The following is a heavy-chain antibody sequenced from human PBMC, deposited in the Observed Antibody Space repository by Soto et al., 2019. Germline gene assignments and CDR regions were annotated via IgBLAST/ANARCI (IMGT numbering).Heavy chain of an antibody. Sequence: ASVKVSCKASGYTFTSYAMHWVRQAPGQRLEWMGWINAGNGNTKYSQKFQVRVTITRDTSASTAYMELSSLRSEDTAVYYCARDRHSSSSVFQLRTDYSYYLDVWGKATTLTVSS. V-gene: IGHV1-3*01. CDR2: INAGNGNT. CDR1: GYTFTSYA. J-gene: IGHJ6*03. CDR3: ARDRHSSSSVFQLRTDYSYYLDV. D-gene: IGHD6-6*01.